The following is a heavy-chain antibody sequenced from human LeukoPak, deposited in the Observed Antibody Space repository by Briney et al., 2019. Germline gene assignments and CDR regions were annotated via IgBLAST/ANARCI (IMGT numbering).Heavy chain of an antibody. J-gene: IGHJ6*02. V-gene: IGHV4-59*01. D-gene: IGHD6-13*01. CDR3: ARGSHSSSWSGYYGMDV. CDR1: GGSISSYY. CDR2: IYYSGST. Sequence: SSETLSLTCTVSGGSISSYYWSWIRQPPGKGLEWIGYIYYSGSTNYNPSLKSRVTISVDTSKNQFSLKLSSVTAADTAVYYCARGSHSSSWSGYYGMDVWGQGTTVTVSS.